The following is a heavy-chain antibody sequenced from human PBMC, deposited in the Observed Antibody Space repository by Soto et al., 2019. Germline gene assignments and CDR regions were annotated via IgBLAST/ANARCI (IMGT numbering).Heavy chain of an antibody. CDR1: GFSLSTSGMC. CDR3: ARIPSGDYPYYYYMDV. J-gene: IGHJ6*03. V-gene: IGHV2-70*11. D-gene: IGHD4-17*01. Sequence: VARPTLVNPTQILTLTCTFSGFSLSTSGMCVSWIRQPPGKALEWLARIDWDDDKYYSTSLKTRLTISKDTSKNQVVLTMTNMDPVDTATYYCARIPSGDYPYYYYMDVWGKGTTVTVSS. CDR2: IDWDDDK.